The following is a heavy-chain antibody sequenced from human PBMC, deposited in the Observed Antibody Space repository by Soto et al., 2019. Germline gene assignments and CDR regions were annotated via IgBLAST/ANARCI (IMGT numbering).Heavy chain of an antibody. CDR1: GFTFSSYS. Sequence: GGSLRLSCAASGFTFSSYSMSWVRQAPGKGLEWVSAISGSGGSTYYADSVKGRFTISRENSKNTLYLHMNSLRAEDTAVYYCAKEGARIAAAAHNWFDPWGQGTLVTVSS. CDR3: AKEGARIAAAAHNWFDP. CDR2: ISGSGGST. D-gene: IGHD6-13*01. V-gene: IGHV3-23*01. J-gene: IGHJ5*02.